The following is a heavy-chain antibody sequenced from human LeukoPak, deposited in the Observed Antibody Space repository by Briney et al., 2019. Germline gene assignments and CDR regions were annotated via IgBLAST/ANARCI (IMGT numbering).Heavy chain of an antibody. V-gene: IGHV3-7*03. D-gene: IGHD3-16*01. CDR2: IRQDGSEK. CDR1: GFSFGRHW. CDR3: AGGAGWLIDY. Sequence: PGGSLRLSCAASGFSFGRHWMNWVRQAPGKGLGWVANIRQDGSEKNYVDSVKGRFTISRDNAKNSLFLQMDSLRAEDTAVYYCAGGAGWLIDYWGQGTLVTVSS. J-gene: IGHJ4*02.